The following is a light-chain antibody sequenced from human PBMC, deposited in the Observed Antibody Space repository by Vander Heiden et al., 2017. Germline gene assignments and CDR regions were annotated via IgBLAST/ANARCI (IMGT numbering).Light chain of an antibody. CDR1: RSHIGAGYD. CDR3: QSYDSSLSGWV. Sequence: QSVLTQPPSVSGAPGPRVNISCPGSRSHIGAGYDGHWYQQLPGTAPKLLSYGNSNRPSGFPDRVSGSKSGTSASLSITVLQAEDEADYYCQSYDSSLSGWVFGGGTKLTVL. J-gene: IGLJ3*02. CDR2: GNS. V-gene: IGLV1-40*01.